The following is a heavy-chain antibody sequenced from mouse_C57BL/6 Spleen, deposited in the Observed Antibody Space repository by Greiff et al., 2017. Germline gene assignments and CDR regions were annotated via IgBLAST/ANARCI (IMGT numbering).Heavy chain of an antibody. J-gene: IGHJ3*01. CDR3: AHYYGSSSWFAY. CDR1: GYTFTDYN. D-gene: IGHD1-1*01. CDR2: INPNNGGT. V-gene: IGHV1-22*01. Sequence: EVQLQQSGPELVKPGASVKMSCKASGYTFTDYNMHWVKQSHGKSLEWIGYINPNNGGTSYNQKFKGKATLTVNKSSSTAYMELRSLTSEDSAVDYCAHYYGSSSWFAYWGQGTLVTVSA.